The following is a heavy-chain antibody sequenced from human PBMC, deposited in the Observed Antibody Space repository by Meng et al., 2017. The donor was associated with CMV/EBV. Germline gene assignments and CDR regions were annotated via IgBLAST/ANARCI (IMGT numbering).Heavy chain of an antibody. V-gene: IGHV4-39*01. CDR3: ARLAAAGLATLDY. CDR2: IYYSGST. CDR1: GGSISSYY. J-gene: IGHJ4*02. Sequence: GSLRLSCTVSGGSISSYYWGWIRQPPGKGLEWIGSIYYSGSTYYNPSLKSRVTISVDTSKNQFSLKLSSVTAADTAVYYCARLAAAGLATLDYWGQGTLVTVSS. D-gene: IGHD6-13*01.